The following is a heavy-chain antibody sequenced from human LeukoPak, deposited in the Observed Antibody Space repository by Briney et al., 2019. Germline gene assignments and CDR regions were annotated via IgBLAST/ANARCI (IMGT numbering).Heavy chain of an antibody. CDR2: IIPILGIA. CDR1: GYTFTSYG. J-gene: IGHJ4*02. Sequence: SVKVSCKASGYTFTSYGISWVRQAPGQGLEWMGRIIPILGIANYAQKFQGRVTITADKSTSTAYMELSSLRSEDTAVYYCARDLYAYYDSSGYYPHDYWGQGTLVTVSS. V-gene: IGHV1-69*04. D-gene: IGHD3-22*01. CDR3: ARDLYAYYDSSGYYPHDY.